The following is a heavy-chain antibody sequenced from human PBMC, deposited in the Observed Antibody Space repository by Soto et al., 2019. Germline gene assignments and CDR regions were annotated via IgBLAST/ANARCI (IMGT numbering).Heavy chain of an antibody. CDR2: MNPYSGDT. J-gene: IGHJ4*02. V-gene: IGHV1-8*02. CDR3: ARGSPGPVDH. CDR1: GSTFTNFH. Sequence: VQLVQSGAEVRKTGASVKVSCKASGSTFTNFHFNWVRQATGHGLEWIGWMNPYSGDTGYAQNFQGRVTMTRDTSINTAYREMTSLTSDDTAVYYCARGSPGPVDHWGQGNPVTVSS. D-gene: IGHD3-10*01.